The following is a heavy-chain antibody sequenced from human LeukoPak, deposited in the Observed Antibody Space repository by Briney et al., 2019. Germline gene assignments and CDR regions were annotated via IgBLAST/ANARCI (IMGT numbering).Heavy chain of an antibody. J-gene: IGHJ6*03. V-gene: IGHV4-4*07. Sequence: PSETLSLTCTVSGGSISSYYWSWIRQPAGKGLERIGRIYTSGSTNYNPSLKSRVTMSVDTSKNQFSLKLSSVTAADTAVYYCARAEGYGDYYYMDVWGKGTTVTVSS. D-gene: IGHD4-17*01. CDR2: IYTSGST. CDR3: ARAEGYGDYYYMDV. CDR1: GGSISSYY.